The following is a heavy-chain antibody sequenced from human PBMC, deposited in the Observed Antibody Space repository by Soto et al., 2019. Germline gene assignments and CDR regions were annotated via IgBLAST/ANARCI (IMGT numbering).Heavy chain of an antibody. Sequence: ASVKVSCKASGYTFSTYYMHWVRQAPGQGYEWMGIINPSGGSTTYAQKFQGRVTMTRDTSTTTVYMELSSLKSEDAAVYYCARYDYNGYYFDYWGQGTLVTVSS. CDR3: ARYDYNGYYFDY. J-gene: IGHJ4*02. CDR2: INPSGGST. V-gene: IGHV1-46*01. D-gene: IGHD4-4*01. CDR1: GYTFSTYY.